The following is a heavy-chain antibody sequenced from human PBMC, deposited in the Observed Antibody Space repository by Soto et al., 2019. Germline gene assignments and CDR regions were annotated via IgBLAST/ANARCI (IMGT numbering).Heavy chain of an antibody. D-gene: IGHD6-13*01. Sequence: TETLSLNCAVYGGSFSGYYWSWIRQSPGKGLEWTGEINHSGSTSYNPSLKSRVTTSVDTSKNQFSLTLTSVTAADPAVYYCARRGRPWSSRWFDDYWGQGTLVIVSA. CDR1: GGSFSGYY. CDR3: ARRGRPWSSRWFDDY. CDR2: INHSGST. V-gene: IGHV4-34*01. J-gene: IGHJ4*02.